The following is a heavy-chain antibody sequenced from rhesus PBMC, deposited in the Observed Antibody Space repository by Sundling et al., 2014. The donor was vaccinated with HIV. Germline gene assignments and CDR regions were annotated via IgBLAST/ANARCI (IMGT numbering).Heavy chain of an antibody. D-gene: IGHD6-31*01. CDR2: IFGSGSSV. V-gene: IGHV4-169*01. J-gene: IGHJ3*01. Sequence: QIQLQESGPVVVKPSETLSVTCAVSGGSIRSSYWSWIRQAPGKGLEWVGYIFGSGSSVKNNPSLKSRVTLSVDTTENRLSLSLNSVTAADTAVYYCARIYSGFSFDAFDFWVQGLRVTVSS. CDR1: GGSIRSSY. CDR3: ARIYSGFSFDAFDF.